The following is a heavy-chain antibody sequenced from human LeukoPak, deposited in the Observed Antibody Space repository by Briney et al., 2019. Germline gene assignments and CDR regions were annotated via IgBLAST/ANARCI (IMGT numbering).Heavy chain of an antibody. CDR1: GGSFSGYF. CDR3: ARHPSVTNFLFDY. Sequence: SETLSLTCAVYGGSFSGYFWSWIRQPPGKGLEWIGEINHSGSTNHNPSLKSRVTISVDTSKNQFSLKLSSVTAADTAVYYCARHPSVTNFLFDYWGQGTLVTVSS. D-gene: IGHD4-17*01. V-gene: IGHV4-34*01. J-gene: IGHJ4*02. CDR2: INHSGST.